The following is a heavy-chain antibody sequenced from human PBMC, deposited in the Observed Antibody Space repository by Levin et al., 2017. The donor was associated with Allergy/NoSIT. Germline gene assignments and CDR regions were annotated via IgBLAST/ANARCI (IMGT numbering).Heavy chain of an antibody. J-gene: IGHJ5*02. CDR2: IIPIFGTA. Sequence: SVKVSCKASGGTFSSYAISWVRQAPGQGLEWMGGIIPIFGTANYAQKFQGRVTITADKSTSTAYMELSSLRSEDTAVYYCAREGSYSSGWYVSGNWFDPWGQGTLVTVSS. D-gene: IGHD6-19*01. CDR1: GGTFSSYA. CDR3: AREGSYSSGWYVSGNWFDP. V-gene: IGHV1-69*06.